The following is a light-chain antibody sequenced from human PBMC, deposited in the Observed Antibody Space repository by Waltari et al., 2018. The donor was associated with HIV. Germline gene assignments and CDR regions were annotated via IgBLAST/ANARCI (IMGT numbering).Light chain of an antibody. CDR2: GAS. CDR1: QSLSSI. J-gene: IGKJ2*01. Sequence: EIVMTQSPATVSVSRGERATLSCRGSQSLSSIIAWYRQKPGQAPRLLIYGASDRATGIPARCSGSGSGTEFTLTISSLQSEDFAVYYCQQYNKWTYTFGGGTKLEIK. V-gene: IGKV3-15*01. CDR3: QQYNKWTYT.